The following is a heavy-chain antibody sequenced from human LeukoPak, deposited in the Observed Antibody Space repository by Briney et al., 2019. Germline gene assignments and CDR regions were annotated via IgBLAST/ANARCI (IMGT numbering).Heavy chain of an antibody. CDR2: IYPGDSDT. J-gene: IGHJ4*02. V-gene: IGHV5-51*01. CDR3: ARGTPYCSSTSCSFDY. CDR1: GYSFTSYW. D-gene: IGHD2-2*01. Sequence: GGSLKISCKGSGYSFTSYWIGWVRQMPGKGLEWMGIIYPGDSDTRYSPPFQGQVTISADKSISTAYLQWSSLKASDTAMYYCARGTPYCSSTSCSFDYWGQGTLVTVSS.